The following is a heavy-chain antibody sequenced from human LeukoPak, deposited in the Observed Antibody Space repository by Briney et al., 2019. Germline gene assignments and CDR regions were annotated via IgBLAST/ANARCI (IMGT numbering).Heavy chain of an antibody. CDR3: ARDGPHSSGLNWFDP. CDR1: GGTFISYA. D-gene: IGHD6-19*01. Sequence: SVKVSCKASGGTFISYAISWVRQAPGQGLEWMGGIIPIFGTANYAQKFQGRVTITADESTSTAYMELSSLRSEDTAVYYCARDGPHSSGLNWFDPWGQGTLVTVSS. V-gene: IGHV1-69*13. CDR2: IIPIFGTA. J-gene: IGHJ5*02.